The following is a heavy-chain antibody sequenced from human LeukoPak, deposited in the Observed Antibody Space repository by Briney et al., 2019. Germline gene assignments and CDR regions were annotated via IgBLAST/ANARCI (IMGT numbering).Heavy chain of an antibody. CDR2: IYYSGST. V-gene: IGHV4-59*08. CDR3: ARCRYCSGGSCYLSCAFDI. CDR1: GGSFSSYY. Sequence: PSETLSLTCTVSGGSFSSYYWSWIRQPPGKGLEWIGYIYYSGSTNYNPSLKSRVTISVDTSKNQFSLKLSSVTAADTAVYYCARCRYCSGGSCYLSCAFDIWGQGTMVTVSS. J-gene: IGHJ3*02. D-gene: IGHD2-15*01.